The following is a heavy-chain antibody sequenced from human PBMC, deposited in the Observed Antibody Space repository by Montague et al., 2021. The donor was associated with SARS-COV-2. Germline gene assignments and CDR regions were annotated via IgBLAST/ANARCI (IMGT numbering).Heavy chain of an antibody. Sequence: SETLSLTCTVSGGSITGYYWSWLRRSPGEGREWIAYIDYRGAVNYNTSLVSRVTISTDTSKNQLSLKVNSVTAADTAVYYCVRDHPYGGPRGAYDIWGQGTVVTVSS. CDR1: GGSITGYY. CDR3: VRDHPYGGPRGAYDI. D-gene: IGHD4-23*01. J-gene: IGHJ3*02. V-gene: IGHV4-59*01. CDR2: IDYRGAV.